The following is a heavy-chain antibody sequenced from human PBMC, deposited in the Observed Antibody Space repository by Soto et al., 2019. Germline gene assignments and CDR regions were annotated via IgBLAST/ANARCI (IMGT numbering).Heavy chain of an antibody. CDR1: LFPFVSYW. Sequence: GESLLLSCASSLFPFVSYWMSWVLQAPGTGLEWLATIKMDASEKKYVDSVKGRFTMSRDNAKNSLYLQMDSLRAEDTAGYYCAKAYGVFGGDFLKNYMNECVNGTKVTV. V-gene: IGHV3-7*01. CDR2: IKMDASEK. J-gene: IGHJ6*03. CDR3: AKAYGVFGGDFLKNYMNE. D-gene: IGHD3-16*02.